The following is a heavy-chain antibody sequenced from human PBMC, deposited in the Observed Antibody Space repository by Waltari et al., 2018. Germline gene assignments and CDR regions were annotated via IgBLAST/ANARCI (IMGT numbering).Heavy chain of an antibody. Sequence: QVQMQESGPGLVKPSQTLSLTCTVSGGSISSGGYYWSWIRQHPGKGLEWIGYIYYTGETYYNPSRTSRVAISIDTSKSQFALDLGTVTAADTAVYYCARRGAYFFDYWGRGTLVTVSS. V-gene: IGHV4-31*03. CDR1: GGSISSGGYY. D-gene: IGHD3-16*01. CDR2: IYYTGET. J-gene: IGHJ4*02. CDR3: ARRGAYFFDY.